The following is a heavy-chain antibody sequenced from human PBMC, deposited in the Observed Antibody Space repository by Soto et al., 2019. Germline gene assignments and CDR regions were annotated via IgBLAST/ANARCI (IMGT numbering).Heavy chain of an antibody. CDR2: MNPNSGNT. CDR3: ARGCLWRSPHPPMDPSGLYYYGMDV. CDR1: GDTFTSYD. Sequence: ASVKVSCRASGDTFTSYDINWVRQSTEQGLEWMGFMNPNSGNTGYAQKFQGRVTMTRNTAISTAYMELSSLRSEDTAVYYCARGCLWRSPHPPMDPSGLYYYGMDVSRQGTTVTVSS. J-gene: IGHJ6*02. V-gene: IGHV1-8*01. D-gene: IGHD3-10*01.